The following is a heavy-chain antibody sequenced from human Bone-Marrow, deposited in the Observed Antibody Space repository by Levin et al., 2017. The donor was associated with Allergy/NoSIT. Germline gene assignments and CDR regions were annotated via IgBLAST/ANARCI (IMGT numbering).Heavy chain of an antibody. CDR3: ANTVDPHTPSFDP. CDR2: INPFVGTA. V-gene: IGHV1-69*08. CDR1: GESFSSLT. Sequence: PQASVKVSCKASGESFSSLTISWVRQAPGQGLEWVGRINPFVGTATYAQKFQGRVSVTADTSTTTVHMEMTSLRFDDTAVFYCANTVDPHTPSFDPWGQGTLVTVSS. D-gene: IGHD2-2*02. J-gene: IGHJ5*02.